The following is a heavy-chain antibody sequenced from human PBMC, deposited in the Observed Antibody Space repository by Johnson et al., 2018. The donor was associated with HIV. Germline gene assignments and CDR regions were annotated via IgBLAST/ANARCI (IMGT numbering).Heavy chain of an antibody. D-gene: IGHD6-19*01. CDR2: IWYDGSNK. CDR3: AKGGGSGWFNDAFDI. J-gene: IGHJ3*02. V-gene: IGHV3-33*06. CDR1: GFTFSSYW. Sequence: QVQLVESGGGLVQPGGSLRLSCVDSGFTFSSYWMSWVRQAPGKGLEWVAVIWYDGSNKYYADSVKGRFTISRDNSKNTLYLQMNSLRAEDTAVYYCAKGGGSGWFNDAFDIWGQGTMVTVSS.